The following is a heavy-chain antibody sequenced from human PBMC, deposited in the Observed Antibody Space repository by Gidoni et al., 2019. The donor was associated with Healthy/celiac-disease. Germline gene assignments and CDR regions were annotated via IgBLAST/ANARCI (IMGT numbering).Heavy chain of an antibody. CDR3: ARDPGGYSGGGFDY. CDR2: IKQDGSEK. J-gene: IGHJ4*02. CDR1: GFTFSSYW. Sequence: EVQLVESGGGLVQPGGSLRLSCAASGFTFSSYWMSWVRQAPGKGLEWVANIKQDGSEKYYLDSVKGRFTISRDNAKNSLYLQMNSLRAEDTAVYYCARDPGGYSGGGFDYWGQGTLVTVSS. V-gene: IGHV3-7*01. D-gene: IGHD5-12*01.